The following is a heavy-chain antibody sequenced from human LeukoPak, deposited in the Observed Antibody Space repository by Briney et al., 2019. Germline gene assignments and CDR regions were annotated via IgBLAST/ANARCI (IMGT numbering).Heavy chain of an antibody. J-gene: IGHJ3*02. CDR1: GGSISSYY. CDR2: ISKTGNT. V-gene: IGHV4-59*01. CDR3: ARARYVNSFYAFDI. Sequence: SETLSLTCTVSGGSISSYYWSWIRLPPGKGLEWIGYISKTGNTNYSPPLKSRVTILGDTSKNQFFLRLTSVTAADTAVYYCARARYVNSFYAFDIWGQGTMVTVSS. D-gene: IGHD3-9*01.